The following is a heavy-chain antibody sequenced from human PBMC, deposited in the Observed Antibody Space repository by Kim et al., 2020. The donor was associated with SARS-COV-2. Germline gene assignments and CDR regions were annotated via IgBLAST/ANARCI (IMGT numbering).Heavy chain of an antibody. V-gene: IGHV4-59*01. Sequence: SRVTISVDTSKNQFSLKLSSVTAADTAVYYCARAGITMVRGAMLGNWFDPWGQGTLVTVSS. CDR3: ARAGITMVRGAMLGNWFDP. D-gene: IGHD3-10*01. J-gene: IGHJ5*02.